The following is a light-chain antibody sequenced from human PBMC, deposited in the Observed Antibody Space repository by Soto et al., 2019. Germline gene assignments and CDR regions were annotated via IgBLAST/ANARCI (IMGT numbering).Light chain of an antibody. Sequence: QPVLTQPPSASGTPGQRVTISCSGSNSNIGSNTVTWYQQLPGTAPIILIYSNNQRSSGVPDRFYGSRSGTSVSLAISGLQSEDEADYYCATWDDRLNGYVFGSGTKLTVL. CDR3: ATWDDRLNGYV. CDR1: NSNIGSNT. J-gene: IGLJ1*01. CDR2: SNN. V-gene: IGLV1-44*01.